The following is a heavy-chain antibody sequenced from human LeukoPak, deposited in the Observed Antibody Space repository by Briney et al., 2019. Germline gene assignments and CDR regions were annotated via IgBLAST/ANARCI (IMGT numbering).Heavy chain of an antibody. CDR3: ARSIAAAGNP. Sequence: GAXVKVSCKASGYTFTSYDINWVRQAAGQGLEWMGWMNPNSGNTVYAQKFQGRVTMTRNTSISTAYMELSSLRSEDTAVYYCARSIAAAGNPWGQGTLVTVSS. J-gene: IGHJ5*02. D-gene: IGHD6-13*01. V-gene: IGHV1-8*01. CDR2: MNPNSGNT. CDR1: GYTFTSYD.